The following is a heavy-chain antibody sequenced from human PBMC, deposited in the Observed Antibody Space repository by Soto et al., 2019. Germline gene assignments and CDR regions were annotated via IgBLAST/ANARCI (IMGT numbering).Heavy chain of an antibody. CDR1: GFTFSSYS. CDR3: ARDFGRTFDY. D-gene: IGHD2-15*01. Sequence: GSLRLSCAASGFTFSSYSMNWVRQAPGKGLEWVSSISSTSSYIDYADSVKGRFTISRDNAKNSPFLQMNSLRAEDTAVYHCARDFGRTFDYWGQGTLVTVSS. V-gene: IGHV3-21*01. J-gene: IGHJ4*02. CDR2: ISSTSSYI.